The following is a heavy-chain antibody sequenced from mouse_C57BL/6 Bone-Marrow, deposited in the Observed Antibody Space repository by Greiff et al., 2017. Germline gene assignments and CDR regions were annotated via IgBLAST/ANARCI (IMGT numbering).Heavy chain of an antibody. CDR3: ARPYYGNYWYFDV. J-gene: IGHJ1*03. V-gene: IGHV1-55*01. Sequence: QVQPQQPWAELVKPGALVKIFRKAFGYTFTSYWITRVKQRPGQGLEWVRDIYPGSCSTNYNEKFKSKATLTVDTSSSTAYMQRRSLTSEDAAGYCCARPYYGNYWYFDVWGRGTAVTVSS. D-gene: IGHD2-10*01. CDR2: IYPGSCST. CDR1: GYTFTSYW.